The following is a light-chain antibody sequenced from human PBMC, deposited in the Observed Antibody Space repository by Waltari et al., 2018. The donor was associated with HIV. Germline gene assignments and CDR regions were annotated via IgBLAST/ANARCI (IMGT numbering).Light chain of an antibody. CDR1: QDNRKY. J-gene: IGKJ2*01. V-gene: IGKV1-33*01. CDR3: QQHDNVPPT. CDR2: DAS. Sequence: DIQMTQSPSSLSASVGDRVTITCQASQDNRKYLNWYQQRPGGAPKLLISDASNLATGVSTRISGSGSGTGFTFTISSLQPEDISTYYCQQHDNVPPTFGQGTKLEIK.